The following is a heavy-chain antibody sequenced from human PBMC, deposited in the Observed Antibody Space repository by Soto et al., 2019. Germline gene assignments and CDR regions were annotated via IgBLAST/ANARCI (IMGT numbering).Heavy chain of an antibody. V-gene: IGHV4-59*08. CDR3: ARLSIPRPPSSSSWLVEGLREPYYFDY. CDR2: IYYSGST. Sequence: SETLSLTCTVSGGSISSYYWSWIRQPPGKGLEWIGYIYYSGSTNYNPSLKSRVTISVDTSKNQFSLKLSSVTAADTAVYYCARLSIPRPPSSSSWLVEGLREPYYFDYWGQGTLVTVSS. D-gene: IGHD6-13*01. CDR1: GGSISSYY. J-gene: IGHJ4*02.